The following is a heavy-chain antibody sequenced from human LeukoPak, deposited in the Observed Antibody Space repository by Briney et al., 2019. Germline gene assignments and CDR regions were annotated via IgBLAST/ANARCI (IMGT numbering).Heavy chain of an antibody. CDR2: ISAYNGNT. D-gene: IGHD6-19*01. Sequence: ASVKVSCKASGYTFTSYGISWVRQAPGQGLEWMGWISAYNGNTNYAQKLQGRVTMTEDTSTDTAYMELSSLRSEDTAVYYCATLLGYSSGPLEYYFDYWGQGTLVTVSS. CDR1: GYTFTSYG. CDR3: ATLLGYSSGPLEYYFDY. V-gene: IGHV1-18*01. J-gene: IGHJ4*02.